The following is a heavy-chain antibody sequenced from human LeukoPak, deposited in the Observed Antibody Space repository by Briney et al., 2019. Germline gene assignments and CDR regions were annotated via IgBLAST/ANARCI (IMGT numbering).Heavy chain of an antibody. J-gene: IGHJ3*02. CDR1: GFTFSSYA. D-gene: IGHD3-10*01. Sequence: GRSLRLSCAASGFTFSSYAMHWVRQAPGKGLEWVAVISYDGSNKYYADSVKGRFTISRDNSKNTLYLQMNSLRAEDTAVYYCARGALLLWPDKTSDAFDIWGQGTMVTVSS. V-gene: IGHV3-30-3*01. CDR3: ARGALLLWPDKTSDAFDI. CDR2: ISYDGSNK.